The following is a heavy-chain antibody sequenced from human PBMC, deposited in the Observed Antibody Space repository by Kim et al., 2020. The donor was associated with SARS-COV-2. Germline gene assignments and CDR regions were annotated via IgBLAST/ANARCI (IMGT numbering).Heavy chain of an antibody. V-gene: IGHV3-7*04. CDR3: AREYSSGWGDYYYGMDV. Sequence: VKGRFTIPRDNAKNSLYLQMNSLRAEDTAVYYCAREYSSGWGDYYYGMDVWGQGTTVTVSS. J-gene: IGHJ6*02. D-gene: IGHD6-19*01.